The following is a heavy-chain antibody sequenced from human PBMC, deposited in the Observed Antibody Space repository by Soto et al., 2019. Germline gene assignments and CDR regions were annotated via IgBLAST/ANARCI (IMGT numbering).Heavy chain of an antibody. J-gene: IGHJ6*02. CDR3: ASDYYYYGMDV. CDR1: GGSISSSSYY. V-gene: IGHV4-39*01. Sequence: PSETLSLTCTVSGGSISSSSYYWGWIRQPPGKGLEWIGSIYYSGSTYYNPSLKSRVTISVDTSKNQFSLKLSSVTAADTAVYYCASDYYYYGMDVWGQGTTVTVSS. CDR2: IYYSGST.